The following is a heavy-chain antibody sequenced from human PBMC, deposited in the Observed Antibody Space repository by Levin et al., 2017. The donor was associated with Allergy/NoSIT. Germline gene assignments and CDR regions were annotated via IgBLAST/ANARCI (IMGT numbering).Heavy chain of an antibody. CDR3: ARDTPGGYRAYEAFDY. CDR2: IDWDDDK. J-gene: IGHJ4*02. Sequence: TLSLTCSFSGFSLSTSGVCVSWIRQPPGKALVWLARIDWDDDKFYNTSLKTRLTISKDTSKSQVVLTMTNMDPVDTATYYWARDTPGGYRAYEAFDYWGQGILVTVSS. D-gene: IGHD5-12*01. V-gene: IGHV2-70*16. CDR1: GFSLSTSGVC.